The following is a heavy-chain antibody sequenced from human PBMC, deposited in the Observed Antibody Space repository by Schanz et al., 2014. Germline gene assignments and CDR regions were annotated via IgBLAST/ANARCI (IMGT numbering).Heavy chain of an antibody. CDR3: ARDGYSVVVISPTESFDI. V-gene: IGHV3-33*01. Sequence: QVQLVESGGGVVQPGRSLRLSCVASGFTFSSYDVFWVRQAPGKGLEWVAILWHDGSKKYYADSVKGRFTVSRDNSKNTLCLQLNSLRAEDTAVYYCARDGYSVVVISPTESFDIWGQGTMVTVSP. CDR2: LWHDGSKK. J-gene: IGHJ3*02. D-gene: IGHD2-21*01. CDR1: GFTFSSYD.